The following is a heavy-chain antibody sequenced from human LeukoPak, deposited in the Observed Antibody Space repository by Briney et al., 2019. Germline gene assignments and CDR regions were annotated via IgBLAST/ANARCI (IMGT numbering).Heavy chain of an antibody. CDR3: APSIVGATTGVS. Sequence: GESLNISCKGFGYSFTSYWISWVRQMPGKGLEWMGRIDPSDSYTNYSPSFQGHVTISADKSISTAYLQWSSLKASDTAMYYCAPSIVGATTGVSWGQGTLVTVSS. CDR1: GYSFTSYW. CDR2: IDPSDSYT. J-gene: IGHJ4*02. V-gene: IGHV5-10-1*01. D-gene: IGHD1-26*01.